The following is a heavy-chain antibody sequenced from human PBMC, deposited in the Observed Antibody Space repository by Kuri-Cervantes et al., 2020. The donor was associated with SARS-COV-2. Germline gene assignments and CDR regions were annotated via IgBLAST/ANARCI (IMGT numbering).Heavy chain of an antibody. CDR2: ISGSGGST. D-gene: IGHD2-2*02. Sequence: ETLSLTCAASGFTFSSYAMSWVRQAPGKGLEWVSAISGSGGSTYYADSVKGRFTISRDNSKNTLYLQMNSLRAEDTAVYYCARGYCSSTSCYTDYYYGMDVWGQGTTVTVSS. CDR3: ARGYCSSTSCYTDYYYGMDV. V-gene: IGHV3-23*01. CDR1: GFTFSSYA. J-gene: IGHJ6*02.